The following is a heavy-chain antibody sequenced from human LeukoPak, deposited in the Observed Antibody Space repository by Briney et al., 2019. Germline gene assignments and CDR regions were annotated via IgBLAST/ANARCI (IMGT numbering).Heavy chain of an antibody. CDR3: AKRGSSWYHFDY. J-gene: IGHJ4*02. CDR2: ISSSGGGT. D-gene: IGHD6-13*01. V-gene: IGHV3-23*01. Sequence: PGGSLRLSCAASGFTFSTYGMSWVRQAPGKGLEWVSGISSSGGGTYYADSVKGRFIISRDNSKNTLYLQMNSLRAEDTAVYYCAKRGSSWYHFDYWGQGTLVTVSS. CDR1: GFTFSTYG.